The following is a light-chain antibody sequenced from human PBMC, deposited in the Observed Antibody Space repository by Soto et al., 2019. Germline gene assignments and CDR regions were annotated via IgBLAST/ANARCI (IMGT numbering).Light chain of an antibody. CDR3: QQYNNWPPLT. J-gene: IGKJ4*01. Sequence: EIVMTQSPAILSVSPGERATLSCRASQSVSSYLAWYQQKPGQAPRLLIYGASTRATGIPARSSGSGSETEFTLTISSLQSEDCAVYYCQQYNNWPPLTFGGGTKLEIK. CDR2: GAS. V-gene: IGKV3-15*01. CDR1: QSVSSY.